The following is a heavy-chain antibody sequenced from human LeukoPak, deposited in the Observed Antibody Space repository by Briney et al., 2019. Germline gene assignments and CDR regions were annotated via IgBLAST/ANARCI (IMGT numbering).Heavy chain of an antibody. CDR1: GYTFDDYG. V-gene: IGHV3-20*04. J-gene: IGHJ4*02. D-gene: IGHD3-22*01. Sequence: GGSLRLSCAASGYTFDDYGMSWVRQAPGKGLEWVSGINWNGGSTLYADSVKGRFTISRDNAKNSLYVQMNSLRAEDTALYYCVRGVSRGYYRHWGQGTLVTVSS. CDR3: VRGVSRGYYRH. CDR2: INWNGGST.